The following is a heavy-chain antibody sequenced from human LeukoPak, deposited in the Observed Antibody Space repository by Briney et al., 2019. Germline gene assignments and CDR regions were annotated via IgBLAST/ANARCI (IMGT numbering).Heavy chain of an antibody. J-gene: IGHJ4*02. CDR1: GFTFSSYA. CDR2: ISYDGSNK. V-gene: IGHV3-30-3*01. CDR3: ARDDWEYSSGYSPMDY. Sequence: GRSLRLSCAASGFTFSSYAMHWVRQAPGKGLERVAVISYDGSNKYYADSVKGRFTISRDNSKNTLYLQMNSLRAEDTAVYYCARDDWEYSSGYSPMDYWGQGTLVTVSS. D-gene: IGHD3-22*01.